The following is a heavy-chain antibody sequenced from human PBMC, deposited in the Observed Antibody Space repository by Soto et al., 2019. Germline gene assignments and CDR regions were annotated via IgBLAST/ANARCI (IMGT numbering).Heavy chain of an antibody. Sequence: SETLSLTCTVSGGSISSGGYYWSWIRQHPGKGLEWIGYIYYSGSTYYNPSLKSRVTISVDTSKNQFSLKLSSVTAADTAVYYCARGRPSDEYCGGDCYVFDYWGQGTLVTVSS. D-gene: IGHD2-21*02. J-gene: IGHJ4*02. CDR3: ARGRPSDEYCGGDCYVFDY. CDR2: IYYSGST. V-gene: IGHV4-31*03. CDR1: GGSISSGGYY.